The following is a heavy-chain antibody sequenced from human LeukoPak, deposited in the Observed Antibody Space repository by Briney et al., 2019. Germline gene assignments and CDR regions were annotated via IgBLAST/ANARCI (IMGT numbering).Heavy chain of an antibody. CDR2: ISSSSSTI. D-gene: IGHD2-15*01. Sequence: PGGSLRLSCAASGFTFSSYSMNWVRQAPGKGLEWVSYISSSSSTIYYADSVKGRFTISRDNAKNSLYLQMNSLRAEDTAVYYCAKPTRGSGGSFLIDYWGQGTLVTVSS. CDR1: GFTFSSYS. J-gene: IGHJ4*02. CDR3: AKPTRGSGGSFLIDY. V-gene: IGHV3-48*01.